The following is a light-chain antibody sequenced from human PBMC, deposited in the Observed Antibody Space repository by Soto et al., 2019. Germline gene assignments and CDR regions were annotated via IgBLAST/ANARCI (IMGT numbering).Light chain of an antibody. J-gene: IGKJ1*01. CDR2: GAS. CDR3: KQYNNWWT. V-gene: IGKV3-15*01. Sequence: EIVLTQSPGTLSLSPGERATLSCRASQSVSSSYLAWYQQKPGQAPRLLIYGASTRATGIPARFSGSGSGTEFTLTISSLQSEDFAVYYCKQYNNWWTCGQGTKGDIK. CDR1: QSVSSSY.